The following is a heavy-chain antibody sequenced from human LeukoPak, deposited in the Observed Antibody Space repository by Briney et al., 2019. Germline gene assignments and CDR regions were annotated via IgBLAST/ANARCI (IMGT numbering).Heavy chain of an antibody. Sequence: GGSLRLSCAASGFTFSSYAMSWVRQAPGKGLEWVSGISWNSGSIGYADSVKGRFTISGDNAKNSLYLQMNSLRAEDMALYYCAKSVRYYYDSRDWYFDLWGRGTLVTVSS. CDR2: ISWNSGSI. V-gene: IGHV3-9*03. CDR3: AKSVRYYYDSRDWYFDL. J-gene: IGHJ2*01. D-gene: IGHD3-22*01. CDR1: GFTFSSYA.